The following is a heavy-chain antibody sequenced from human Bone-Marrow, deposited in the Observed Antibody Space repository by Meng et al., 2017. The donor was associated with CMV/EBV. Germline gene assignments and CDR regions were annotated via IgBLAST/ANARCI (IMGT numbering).Heavy chain of an antibody. V-gene: IGHV1-8*01. D-gene: IGHD6-19*01. CDR3: ATVAGMEESDAFDI. J-gene: IGHJ3*02. CDR1: GYTFTSYD. Sequence: ASVKVSCKASGYTFTSYDINWVRQATGQGLEWMGWMNPNSGNTGYAQKFQGRVTMTRDTSTSTVYMELSSLRSEDTAVYYCATVAGMEESDAFDIWGQGTMVTVSS. CDR2: MNPNSGNT.